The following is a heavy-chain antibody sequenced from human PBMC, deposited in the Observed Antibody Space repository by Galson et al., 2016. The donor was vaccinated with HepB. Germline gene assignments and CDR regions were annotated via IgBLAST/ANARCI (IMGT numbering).Heavy chain of an antibody. CDR2: ISGSGVTT. Sequence: SLRLSCAASGFTFNNYAMSWVRQAPGEGLEWVSAISGSGVTTYYADSVKGRFSISRDNSKNTLYLHINSLRAEDTAVYYCAKGTAASSKYCFDFWGQGAPVTASS. CDR1: GFTFNNYA. V-gene: IGHV3-23*01. D-gene: IGHD6-13*01. CDR3: AKGTAASSKYCFDF. J-gene: IGHJ4*02.